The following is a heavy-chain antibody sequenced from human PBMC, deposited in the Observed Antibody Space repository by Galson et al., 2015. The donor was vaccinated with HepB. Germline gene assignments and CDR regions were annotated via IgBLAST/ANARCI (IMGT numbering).Heavy chain of an antibody. Sequence: SLRLSCAASGFTFNNYAMNWVRQAPGKGLEWVSTISGSGANRYYADSVKGRFTIYRDNSKNTLYLQMSSLRADDTAVYYCAKAAAVARLNWFDPWGQGTLVTVSS. J-gene: IGHJ5*02. CDR2: ISGSGANR. CDR1: GFTFNNYA. CDR3: AKAAAVARLNWFDP. V-gene: IGHV3-23*01. D-gene: IGHD6-6*01.